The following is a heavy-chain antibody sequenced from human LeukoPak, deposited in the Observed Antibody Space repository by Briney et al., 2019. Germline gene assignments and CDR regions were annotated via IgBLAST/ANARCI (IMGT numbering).Heavy chain of an antibody. CDR1: GFTFSSYA. CDR2: ISYDGSNK. Sequence: GGSLRLSCAASGFTFSSYAMHWVRQAPGKGLEWVAVISYDGSNKYYADSVKGRFTISRDNSKNTLYLQMNSLRAEDTAVYYCAGYFCGYFPVGYWGQGTLVTVSS. CDR3: AGYFCGYFPVGY. D-gene: IGHD3-22*01. V-gene: IGHV3-30*04. J-gene: IGHJ4*02.